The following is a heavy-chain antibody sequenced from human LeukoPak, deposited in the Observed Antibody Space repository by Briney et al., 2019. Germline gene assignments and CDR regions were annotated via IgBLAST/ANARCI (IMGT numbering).Heavy chain of an antibody. D-gene: IGHD6-19*01. Sequence: PSETLSLTCTVSGGSISSSSYYWGWIRQPPGKGLGWIGSIYYSGSTYYNPSLKSRVTISVDTSKNQFSLKLSSVTAADTAVYYCVRHRKAVAGINYFDYWGQGTLVTVSS. CDR1: GGSISSSSYY. CDR3: VRHRKAVAGINYFDY. V-gene: IGHV4-39*01. CDR2: IYYSGST. J-gene: IGHJ4*02.